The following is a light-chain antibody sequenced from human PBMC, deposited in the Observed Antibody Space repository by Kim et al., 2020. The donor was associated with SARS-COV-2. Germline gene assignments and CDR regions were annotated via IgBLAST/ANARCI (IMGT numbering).Light chain of an antibody. J-gene: IGKJ1*01. Sequence: FSPGKGATLSCRASQGVGSQLAWYQQKAVQAPRLVIYDASNRATGIPARFSGRGSGTDFTLTISSLEPEDFAVYFCQQRRFWPVTFGQGTKVDIK. CDR2: DAS. V-gene: IGKV3-11*01. CDR3: QQRRFWPVT. CDR1: QGVGSQ.